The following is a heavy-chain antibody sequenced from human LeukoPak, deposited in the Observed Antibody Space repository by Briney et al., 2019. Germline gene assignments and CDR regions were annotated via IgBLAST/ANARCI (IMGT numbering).Heavy chain of an antibody. Sequence: ASVKVSCKASGYRLRNHGISWVRQAPGQGLEWMGWIGADSGDTHGDTHYAEKLQGRVTMTTDTSTDTAYMDLRSLPSDDTAVYYCARGSSPYNWYFDLWGRGTLVTVSS. D-gene: IGHD4-11*01. J-gene: IGHJ2*01. CDR1: GYRLRNHG. V-gene: IGHV1-18*01. CDR2: IGADSGDTHGDT. CDR3: ARGSSPYNWYFDL.